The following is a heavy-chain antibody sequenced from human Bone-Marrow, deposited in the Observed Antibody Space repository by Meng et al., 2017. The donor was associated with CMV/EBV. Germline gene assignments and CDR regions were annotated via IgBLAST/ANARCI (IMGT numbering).Heavy chain of an antibody. CDR2: ISAYNGNT. CDR3: GRGTRSVDI. Sequence: ASVKVSCKASGYTFTSYGISWVRQAPGQGLEWMGWISAYNGNTNYAQKLQGRVTMTRDTSITTAYMELSSLRSEDTAVYYCGRGTRSVDIWGQGTLVTVSS. J-gene: IGHJ3*02. V-gene: IGHV1-18*01. D-gene: IGHD3-3*01. CDR1: GYTFTSYG.